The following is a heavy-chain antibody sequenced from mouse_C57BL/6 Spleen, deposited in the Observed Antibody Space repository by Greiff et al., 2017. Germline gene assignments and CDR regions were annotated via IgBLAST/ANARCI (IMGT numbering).Heavy chain of an antibody. J-gene: IGHJ4*01. Sequence: VQLQQPGAELVKPGASVKLSCKASGYTFTSYWMHWVKQRPGQGLEWIGMIHPNSGSTNYNEKFKSKATLTVDKSSSTAYMQLSSLTAEDSAVYDCARGGYDAGYAMDYWGQGTSVTVSS. CDR1: GYTFTSYW. V-gene: IGHV1-64*01. CDR3: ARGGYDAGYAMDY. CDR2: IHPNSGST. D-gene: IGHD2-2*01.